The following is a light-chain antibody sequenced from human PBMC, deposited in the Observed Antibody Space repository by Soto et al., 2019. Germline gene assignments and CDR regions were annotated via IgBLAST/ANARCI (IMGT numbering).Light chain of an antibody. Sequence: EIVLTQSPATLSLSPRERATLSCRASQSVSSSLAWYQQKPGQAPRLLIYDASNRATGIPARFSGGGSGTDFTLTISSLEPEDFAVYYCQQRSNWYTFGQGTKLEIK. V-gene: IGKV3-11*01. CDR1: QSVSSS. J-gene: IGKJ2*01. CDR3: QQRSNWYT. CDR2: DAS.